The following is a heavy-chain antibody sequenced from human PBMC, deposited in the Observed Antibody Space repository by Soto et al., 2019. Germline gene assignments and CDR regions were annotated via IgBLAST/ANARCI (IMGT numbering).Heavy chain of an antibody. D-gene: IGHD1-7*01. CDR1: GLTFIIYR. Sequence: VQVVESGGGLVQPGGSLRLSCEASGLTFIIYRMTWVCRAPGKVLECVANINQDGSQKDYVDSVTGRFTVSRDNAKNSLYLQMNSLRAEDTAVYYCARWNYAFDLWGRGTLFTGSS. J-gene: IGHJ2*01. CDR2: INQDGSQK. CDR3: ARWNYAFDL. V-gene: IGHV3-7*01.